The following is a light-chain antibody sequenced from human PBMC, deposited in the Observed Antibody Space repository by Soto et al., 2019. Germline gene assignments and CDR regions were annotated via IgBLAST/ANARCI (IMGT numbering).Light chain of an antibody. CDR2: EVN. Sequence: QSVLTQPPSASGSPGQSVTISCSGTSSDVGAYNYVSWYQQHPGKAPKLMIYEVNKRHSGVPDRFSGSKSGNTASLTVSRLQAEDEADYYCSSYAGIYTLGLLGGGTKVTVL. CDR3: SSYAGIYTLGL. CDR1: SSDVGAYNY. V-gene: IGLV2-8*01. J-gene: IGLJ2*01.